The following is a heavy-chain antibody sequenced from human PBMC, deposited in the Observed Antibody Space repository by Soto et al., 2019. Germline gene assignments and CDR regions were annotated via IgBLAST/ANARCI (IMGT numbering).Heavy chain of an antibody. CDR3: ARSQGSSTSLEIYYSYYYGMDV. CDR1: GGTFSSYA. Sequence: QVQLVQSGAEVKKPGSSVKVSCKASGGTFSSYAISWVRQAPGQGLEWMGGIIPISGTANYSQKFQGRVTITEDQSTSTAYMELSSLRSEDTAVYYCARSQGSSTSLEIYYSYYYGMDVWGQGTMVTVSS. CDR2: IIPISGTA. V-gene: IGHV1-69*01. J-gene: IGHJ6*02. D-gene: IGHD2-2*01.